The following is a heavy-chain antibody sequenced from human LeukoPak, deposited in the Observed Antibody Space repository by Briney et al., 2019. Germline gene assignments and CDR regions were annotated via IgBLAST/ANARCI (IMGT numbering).Heavy chain of an antibody. D-gene: IGHD1-26*01. J-gene: IGHJ4*02. CDR2: MNPNSGNT. Sequence: ASVKVSCKASGYTFTSYGINWVRQAAGQGLEWMAWMNPNSGNTGYAQKFQGRVTVTRNTSIDTAYMELSSLRSEDTAVYYCARGFRDAYSRKFDSWGQGALVTVSS. CDR1: GYTFTSYG. CDR3: ARGFRDAYSRKFDS. V-gene: IGHV1-8*01.